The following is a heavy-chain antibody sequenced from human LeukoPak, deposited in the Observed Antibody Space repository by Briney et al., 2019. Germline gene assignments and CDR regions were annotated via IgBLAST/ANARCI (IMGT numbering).Heavy chain of an antibody. CDR2: IIPIFGTA. CDR3: ARGRWQPARVPNWFDP. J-gene: IGHJ5*02. CDR1: GGTFSSYA. V-gene: IGHV1-69*13. D-gene: IGHD5-24*01. Sequence: SVKVSCKASGGTFSSYAISWVRQAPGQGLEWMGGIIPIFGTANYAQKFQGRVTITADESTSTAYMELSSLRSEDTAVYYCARGRWQPARVPNWFDPWGQGTLVAVSS.